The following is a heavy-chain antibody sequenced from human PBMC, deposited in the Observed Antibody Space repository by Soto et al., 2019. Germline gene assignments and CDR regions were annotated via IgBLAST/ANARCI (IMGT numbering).Heavy chain of an antibody. CDR2: IRSKANSYAT. CDR3: TSIAPA. Sequence: EVQLVESGGGLVQPGGSLKLSCAASGFTFSGSAMHWVRQASGKGLEWVGRIRSKANSYATTYAESVKGRITISRDESKNTPYQQMNTLKTEDTSGYYCTSIAPAWGQGTLITVSS. J-gene: IGHJ5*02. CDR1: GFTFSGSA. V-gene: IGHV3-73*01. D-gene: IGHD6-13*01.